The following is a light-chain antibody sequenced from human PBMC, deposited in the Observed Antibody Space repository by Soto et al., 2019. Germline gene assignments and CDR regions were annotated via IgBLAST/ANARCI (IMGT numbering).Light chain of an antibody. J-gene: IGKJ2*01. V-gene: IGKV3-11*01. CDR3: QQRNNWPPYT. Sequence: EIVLTQSPATLSLSPGERATLSCRASQSVSSYLGWYQQKPGQAPRLLIYDASNRATGIPARFSGSGSGTDVTLTISSLEPEDFAVYYCQQRNNWPPYTFGQGTKLEIK. CDR1: QSVSSY. CDR2: DAS.